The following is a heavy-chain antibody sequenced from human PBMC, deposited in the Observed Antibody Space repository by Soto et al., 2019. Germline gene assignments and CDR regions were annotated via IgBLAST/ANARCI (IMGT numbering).Heavy chain of an antibody. D-gene: IGHD3-16*01. CDR1: GFTFDDFA. V-gene: IGHV3-9*01. CDR3: ARKGGLRTSYFYYMDV. Sequence: PGGSLRLSCVASGFTFDDFAMNWVRQAPGKGLEWVSGISWNSGDIGYAEAVKGRFTISRDNAKNSLFLQMNSLRAEDTALYYCARKGGLRTSYFYYMDVWGKGTTVTVSS. CDR2: ISWNSGDI. J-gene: IGHJ6*03.